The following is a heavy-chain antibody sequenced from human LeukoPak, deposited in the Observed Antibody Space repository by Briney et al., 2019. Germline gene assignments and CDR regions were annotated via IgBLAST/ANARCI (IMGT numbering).Heavy chain of an antibody. CDR1: GFTFSSYA. CDR3: TSGRGFYYDT. CDR2: IKQDGSEK. V-gene: IGHV3-7*01. D-gene: IGHD3-22*01. J-gene: IGHJ5*02. Sequence: GGSLRLSCAASGFTFSSYAMSWVRQAPGKGLEWVANIKQDGSEKYYVDSVKSRFTISRDNAKNSLYLQMNSLRAEDTAVYYCTSGRGFYYDTWDQGTLVTVSS.